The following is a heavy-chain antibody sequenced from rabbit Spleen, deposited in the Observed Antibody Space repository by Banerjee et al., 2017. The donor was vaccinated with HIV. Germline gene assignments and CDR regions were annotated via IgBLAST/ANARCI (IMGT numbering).Heavy chain of an antibody. CDR2: IYAAKGST. Sequence: QSLEESGGGLVKPEGSLTLTCTASGFSFSIDYFPCWVRQAPGKGLEWIGIIYAAKGSTDYASWVNGRFTISSDNAQSTVDLKMTSLTAADAATYFCARAIVPWLGLTRLDLWGPGTLVTVS. V-gene: IGHV1S43*01. D-gene: IGHD4-1*01. CDR1: GFSFSIDYF. J-gene: IGHJ6*01. CDR3: ARAIVPWLGLTRLDL.